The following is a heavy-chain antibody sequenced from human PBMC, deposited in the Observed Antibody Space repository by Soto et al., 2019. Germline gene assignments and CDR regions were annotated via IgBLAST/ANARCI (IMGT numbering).Heavy chain of an antibody. V-gene: IGHV4-34*01. D-gene: IGHD3-22*01. CDR1: GESFSGHI. J-gene: IGHJ3*02. CDR3: ARHLLLYYYDSSGYYLRDAFDI. CDR2: INHSGSA. Sequence: SETLSLTCAVYGESFSGHIWTWIRQTPGKGLQWIGQINHSGSASYNPSLKSRVTISVDTSKNQFSLKLSSVTAADTAVYYCARHLLLYYYDSSGYYLRDAFDIWGQGTMVTVSS.